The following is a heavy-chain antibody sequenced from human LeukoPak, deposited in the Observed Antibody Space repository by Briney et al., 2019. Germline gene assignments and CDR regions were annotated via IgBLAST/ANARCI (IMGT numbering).Heavy chain of an antibody. CDR3: VEATAAGY. D-gene: IGHD6-13*01. CDR2: ISDSGDST. V-gene: IGHV3-23*01. CDR1: GFIFSSYA. J-gene: IGHJ4*02. Sequence: PGGSLRLSCVTSGFIFSSYAMSWVRQSPGKGLEWVSSISDSGDSTYYPDSVKGRFTISRDNSKNTLYLQMNSLRAEDTAVYYCVEATAAGYWGQGTLVTVSS.